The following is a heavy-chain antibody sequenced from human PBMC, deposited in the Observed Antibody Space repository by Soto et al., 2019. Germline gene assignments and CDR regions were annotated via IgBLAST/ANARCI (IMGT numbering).Heavy chain of an antibody. CDR3: ARALVGPRLGAFDI. J-gene: IGHJ3*02. CDR1: GFTFSSYS. Sequence: GGSLRLSCAASGFTFSSYSMNWVRQAPGKGLEWVSYISSSSSTIYYADSVKGRFTISRDNAKNSLYLQMNSLRDEDTAVYYCARALVGPRLGAFDIWGQGTMVIVSS. D-gene: IGHD1-26*01. V-gene: IGHV3-48*02. CDR2: ISSSSSTI.